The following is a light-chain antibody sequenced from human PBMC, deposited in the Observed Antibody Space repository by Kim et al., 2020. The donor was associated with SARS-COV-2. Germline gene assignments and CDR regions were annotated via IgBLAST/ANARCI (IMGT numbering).Light chain of an antibody. CDR2: KIS. CDR1: QILVSIEENPD. CDR3: MQRTHWPNS. Sequence: QTASISCRLRQILVSIEENPDLSWYQTTPCQSPRRLRYKISTRDSEVPDRFSGSGSGTAFTLINSRVKARDVWVYYCMQRTHWPNSFGQGTNLQTK. V-gene: IGKV2-30*01. J-gene: IGKJ2*03.